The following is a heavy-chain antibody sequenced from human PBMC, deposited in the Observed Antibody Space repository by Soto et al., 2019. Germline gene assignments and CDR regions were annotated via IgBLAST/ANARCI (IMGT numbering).Heavy chain of an antibody. J-gene: IGHJ4*02. CDR3: ARGGVSTRTFDY. CDR2: IYPSDSDT. Sequence: GESLKISCHGSGYNFAGDWIAWVRQMPGKGLELMGIIYPSDSDTRYRPSFQGQVTISADKSINSAYLQWSSLRASDTAMYYCARGGVSTRTFDYWGQGTPVTVSS. D-gene: IGHD3-3*01. V-gene: IGHV5-51*01. CDR1: GYNFAGDW.